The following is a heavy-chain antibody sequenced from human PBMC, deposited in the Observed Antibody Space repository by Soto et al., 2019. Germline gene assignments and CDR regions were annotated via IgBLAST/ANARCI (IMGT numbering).Heavy chain of an antibody. CDR2: IAASGRNA. CDR3: AYRTGFDQ. V-gene: IGHV3-23*01. Sequence: PGGSLRLSCAASGFTFSTYDMSWVRQAPWKGLEWVSTIAASGRNADYADSVKGRFTISRDNSKNTLYLRMNSLIAEDTAVYYCAYRTGFDQWGQGAQVTVT. CDR1: GFTFSTYD. J-gene: IGHJ4*02.